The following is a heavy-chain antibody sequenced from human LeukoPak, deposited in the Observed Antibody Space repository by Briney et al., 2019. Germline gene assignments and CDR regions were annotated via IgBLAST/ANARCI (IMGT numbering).Heavy chain of an antibody. Sequence: PSETLSLTCTVSGGSISSYYWSWIRQPPGKGLEWIGYIYYSGSTNYNPSLKSRVTISVDTSKNQFSLKLSSVTAADTAVYYCARLPDILTGFGYCYYGMDVWGQGTTVTVSS. CDR1: GGSISSYY. V-gene: IGHV4-59*08. J-gene: IGHJ6*02. D-gene: IGHD3-9*01. CDR3: ARLPDILTGFGYCYYGMDV. CDR2: IYYSGST.